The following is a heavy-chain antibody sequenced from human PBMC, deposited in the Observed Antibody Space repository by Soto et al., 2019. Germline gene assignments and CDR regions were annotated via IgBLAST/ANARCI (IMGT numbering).Heavy chain of an antibody. D-gene: IGHD3-22*01. CDR2: ISYGGGTT. CDR3: AKNPGYYYDSTGYHFDY. V-gene: IGHV3-23*01. Sequence: GGALRLSCAASEFTFSNYAMSLVRPAPGKGLEWVSAISYGGGTTYYADSVKGRFTISRDNSKNTLYLQMNSLRAEDTAVYYCAKNPGYYYDSTGYHFDYWGQGTLVTVSS. J-gene: IGHJ4*02. CDR1: EFTFSNYA.